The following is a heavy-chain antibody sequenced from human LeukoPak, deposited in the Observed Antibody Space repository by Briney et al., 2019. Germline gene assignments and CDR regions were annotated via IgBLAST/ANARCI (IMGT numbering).Heavy chain of an antibody. CDR2: IYTSGST. CDR3: ARHREQVLSNWLDP. Sequence: SETLSLTCTVSGGSISIYYWSWIRQPPGKGLEWIGHIYTSGSTNYNPSLMSRVTLPVDTSRTRLSRNWSSSTAVYYCARHREQVLSNWLDPWGQGTLVTVSS. D-gene: IGHD1-26*01. V-gene: IGHV4-4*09. J-gene: IGHJ5*02. CDR1: GGSISIYY.